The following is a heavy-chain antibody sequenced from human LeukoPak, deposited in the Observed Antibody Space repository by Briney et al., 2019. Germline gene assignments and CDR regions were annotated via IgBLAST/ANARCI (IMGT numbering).Heavy chain of an antibody. D-gene: IGHD3/OR15-3a*01. V-gene: IGHV3-53*01. CDR1: GFSVSTSY. Sequence: GGSLRLSCAASGFSVSTSYINWVRQAPGKGLEWASVIYSDGSTKYADSVKARFTISRDNSKNTVYLQMKSLRVEDTAVYYCARGTLDNWGQGTLVTVSP. J-gene: IGHJ4*02. CDR2: IYSDGST. CDR3: ARGTLDN.